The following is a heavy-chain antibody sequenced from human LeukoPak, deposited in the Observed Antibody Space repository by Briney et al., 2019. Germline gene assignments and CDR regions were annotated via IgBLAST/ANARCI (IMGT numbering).Heavy chain of an antibody. CDR2: VFHSGTT. J-gene: IGHJ3*02. D-gene: IGHD5-24*01. CDR1: GDSLTSHF. V-gene: IGHV4-59*08. CDR3: ARRMATVTDAFDI. Sequence: SETLSLTCNVSGDSLTSHFWSWIGQTPGKGLEWIGYVFHSGTTNYSPSLKSRVTISLDTSKKKFYLRLASVTAADTALYYCARRMATVTDAFDIWGRGTMVSVSS.